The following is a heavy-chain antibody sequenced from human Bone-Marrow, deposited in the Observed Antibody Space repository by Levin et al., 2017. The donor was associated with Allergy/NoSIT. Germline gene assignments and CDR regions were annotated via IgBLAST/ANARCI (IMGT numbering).Heavy chain of an antibody. CDR1: GYTLSEVS. J-gene: IGHJ4*02. CDR2: FDTEDGET. Sequence: ASVKVSCKVSGYTLSEVSIHWVRQAPGKGLEWMGGFDTEDGETIYAQKFQGRVTMIEDTSTDTSYMELSSLRSEDTAVYYCATGERGCTGGGCYADLDYWGQGTLVIVSS. D-gene: IGHD2-15*01. CDR3: ATGERGCTGGGCYADLDY. V-gene: IGHV1-24*01.